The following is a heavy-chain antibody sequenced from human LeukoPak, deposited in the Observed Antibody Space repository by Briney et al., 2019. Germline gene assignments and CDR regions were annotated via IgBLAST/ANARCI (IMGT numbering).Heavy chain of an antibody. Sequence: SETLSLTCTVSGGSISGYYWSWIRQPPGKGLEWLGYVFYSETTNYNPSLKSRVTISVDTSKNQFSLKLSSVTATDTAVYYCARHPYGDYGLFSDYWGQGTLVTVSS. CDR3: ARHPYGDYGLFSDY. CDR2: VFYSETT. J-gene: IGHJ4*02. D-gene: IGHD4-17*01. V-gene: IGHV4-59*01. CDR1: GGSISGYY.